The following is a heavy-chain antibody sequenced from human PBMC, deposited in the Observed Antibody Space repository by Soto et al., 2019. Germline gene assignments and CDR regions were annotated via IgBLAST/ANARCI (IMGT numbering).Heavy chain of an antibody. Sequence: PSETLSLTCTVSGGSISSGGYYWSWIRQHPGKGLEWIGYIYYSGSTYYNPSLKSRVTISVDTSKNQFSLKLSSVTAADTAVYYCARRGLVVGYDYWGQGTLVPVSS. CDR1: GGSISSGGYY. CDR2: IYYSGST. D-gene: IGHD2-2*01. J-gene: IGHJ4*02. CDR3: ARRGLVVGYDY. V-gene: IGHV4-31*03.